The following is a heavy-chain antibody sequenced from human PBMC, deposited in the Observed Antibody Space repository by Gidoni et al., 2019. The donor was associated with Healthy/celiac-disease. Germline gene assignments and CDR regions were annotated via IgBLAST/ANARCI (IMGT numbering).Heavy chain of an antibody. J-gene: IGHJ4*02. D-gene: IGHD2-8*01. V-gene: IGHV4-31*03. Sequence: QVQLQESGPGLVKPSQTLSLTCTVSGGSISSGGYYWSWIRQHPGKGLEWIGYIYYSGSTYYNPSLKSRVTISVDTSKNQFSLKLSSVTAADTAVYYCARGYCTNGVCLSYFDYWGQGTLVTVSS. CDR2: IYYSGST. CDR1: GGSISSGGYY. CDR3: ARGYCTNGVCLSYFDY.